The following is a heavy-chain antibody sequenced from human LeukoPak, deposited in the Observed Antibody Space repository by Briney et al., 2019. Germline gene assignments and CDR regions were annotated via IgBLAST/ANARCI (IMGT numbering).Heavy chain of an antibody. Sequence: GGSLRLSCAASGFTFSSYSMNWVRQAPGKGLEWVSSIGSSSSYIYYADSVKGRFTISRDNAKNSLYLQMNSLRAEDTAVYYCARDFWSGAFDIWGQGTMVTVSS. J-gene: IGHJ3*02. CDR1: GFTFSSYS. D-gene: IGHD2-8*02. V-gene: IGHV3-21*01. CDR3: ARDFWSGAFDI. CDR2: IGSSSSYI.